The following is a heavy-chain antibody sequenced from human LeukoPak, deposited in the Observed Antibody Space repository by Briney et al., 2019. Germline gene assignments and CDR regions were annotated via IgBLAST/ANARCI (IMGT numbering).Heavy chain of an antibody. V-gene: IGHV3-33*08. Sequence: GGSLRLSCAASGFTFSNYWMTWVRQAPCKGLEWLAFIRSDGSIEYYADSVKGRFTISRDNAKSSLYLEMNNLRAGDTAVYYCARSGGYGDYSWGQGTLVTVSS. CDR1: GFTFSNYW. CDR3: ARSGGYGDYS. J-gene: IGHJ4*02. D-gene: IGHD4-17*01. CDR2: IRSDGSIE.